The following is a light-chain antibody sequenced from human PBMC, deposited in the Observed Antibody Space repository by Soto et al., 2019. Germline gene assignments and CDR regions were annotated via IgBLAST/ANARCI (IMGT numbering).Light chain of an antibody. J-gene: IGLJ1*01. CDR1: SSDVGGYNY. Sequence: QSALTQPRSVSGSPGQSVTISCTGTSSDVGGYNYVSWYQHHPGKAPKLVICDVSGRPSGVPDRFSGSKSGNTASLTVSGLQAEDEADYYCCSYAGGYTSSYVFGTGTKVTVL. CDR2: DVS. V-gene: IGLV2-11*01. CDR3: CSYAGGYTSSYV.